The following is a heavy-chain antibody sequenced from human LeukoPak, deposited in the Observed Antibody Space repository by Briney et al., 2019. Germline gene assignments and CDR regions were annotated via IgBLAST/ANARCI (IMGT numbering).Heavy chain of an antibody. D-gene: IGHD4-17*01. CDR3: ARVSSYGDYDY. V-gene: IGHV1-46*01. J-gene: IGHJ4*02. CDR2: MDPSGGDT. Sequence: ASVKVSCKASGYTFTSYYIHWVRQALGQGLEWMGIMDPSGGDTSYAQKFQGRVTMTRDTSTSTVYMELRSLRSDDTAVYYCARVSSYGDYDYWGQGTLVTVSS. CDR1: GYTFTSYY.